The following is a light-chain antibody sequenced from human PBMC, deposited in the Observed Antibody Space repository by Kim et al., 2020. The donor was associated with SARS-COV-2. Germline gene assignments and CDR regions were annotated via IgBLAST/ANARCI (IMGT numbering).Light chain of an antibody. J-gene: IGLJ1*01. Sequence: SSELTQDPAVSVALGQTVRITCQGVSLRSYYASWYQQKPGQAPVLVIYGKNNRPSGIPDRFSGSSSGNTASLTITGAQAEDEADYYCNSRDSSGNHLEVFGTGTKVTVL. CDR1: SLRSYY. CDR2: GKN. CDR3: NSRDSSGNHLEV. V-gene: IGLV3-19*01.